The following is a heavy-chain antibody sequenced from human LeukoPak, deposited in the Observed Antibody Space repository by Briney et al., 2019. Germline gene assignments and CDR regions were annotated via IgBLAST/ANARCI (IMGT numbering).Heavy chain of an antibody. CDR2: INPNSGGT. V-gene: IGHV1-2*02. CDR3: ARDIGTTPLDY. D-gene: IGHD1-1*01. Sequence: GSVTVSCKASGYTFTGYYMHWVRQAPGQGLEWMGWINPNSGGTNYAQKFQGRVTMTRDTSISTAYMELSRLRSDDTAVYYCARDIGTTPLDYWGEGTLVTVSS. CDR1: GYTFTGYY. J-gene: IGHJ4*02.